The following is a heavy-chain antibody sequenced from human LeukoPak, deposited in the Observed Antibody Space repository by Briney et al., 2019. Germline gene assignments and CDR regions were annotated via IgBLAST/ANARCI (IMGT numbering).Heavy chain of an antibody. CDR1: GFTFSSYA. J-gene: IGHJ4*02. CDR2: ISYDGSNK. V-gene: IGHV3-30*01. CDR3: AGSSDTGGYYNFDY. D-gene: IGHD3-22*01. Sequence: GRSLRLSCAASGFTFSSYAMHWARQAPGKGLEWVAVISYDGSNKYYADSVKGRFTISKDNSKNTLYLQMNSLRAEDTAVYFCAGSSDTGGYYNFDYWGQGTLVTVSS.